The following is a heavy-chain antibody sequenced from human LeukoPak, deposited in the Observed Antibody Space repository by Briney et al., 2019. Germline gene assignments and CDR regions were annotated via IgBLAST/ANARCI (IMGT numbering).Heavy chain of an antibody. V-gene: IGHV3-48*02. Sequence: PGGSLRLSCAASGFSFSSYSMNWARQAPGKGLEWVSYIRSSSSTIYYADSVKGRFTISRDNAKNSLHLQMNSLRDEDTAVYYCARAGSHYYGSGSGFYFDYWGQRTLVTVSS. CDR1: GFSFSSYS. D-gene: IGHD3-10*01. J-gene: IGHJ4*02. CDR3: ARAGSHYYGSGSGFYFDY. CDR2: IRSSSSTI.